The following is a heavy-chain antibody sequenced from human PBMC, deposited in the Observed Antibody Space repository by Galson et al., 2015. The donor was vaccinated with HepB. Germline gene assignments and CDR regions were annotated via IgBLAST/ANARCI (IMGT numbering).Heavy chain of an antibody. Sequence: SLRLSCAASGFTFSSYAMSWVRQAPGKGLDSIASISGSDGRTYYADSVKGRFTISRDNSKNTLHLQMNSLRVEDTAVYYCAKIMTEDAYYWYGLDVWGQGTTVTVSS. CDR3: AKIMTEDAYYWYGLDV. J-gene: IGHJ6*02. D-gene: IGHD3-16*01. CDR1: GFTFSSYA. CDR2: ISGSDGRT. V-gene: IGHV3-23*01.